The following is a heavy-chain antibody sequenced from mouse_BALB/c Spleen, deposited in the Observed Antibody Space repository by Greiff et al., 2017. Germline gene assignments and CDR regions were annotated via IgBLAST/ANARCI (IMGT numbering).Heavy chain of an antibody. Sequence: EVKVVESGGGLVQPGGSRKLSCAASGFTFSSFGMHWVRQAPEKGLEWVAYISSGSSTIYYADTVKGRFTISRDNPKNTLFLQMTSLRSEDTAMYYCARYDYYYAMDYWGQGTSVTVSS. J-gene: IGHJ4*01. CDR3: ARYDYYYAMDY. V-gene: IGHV5-17*02. CDR1: GFTFSSFG. CDR2: ISSGSSTI. D-gene: IGHD2-4*01.